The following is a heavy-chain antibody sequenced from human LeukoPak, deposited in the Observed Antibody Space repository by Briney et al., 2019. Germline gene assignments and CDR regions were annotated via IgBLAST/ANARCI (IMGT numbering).Heavy chain of an antibody. V-gene: IGHV3-74*01. J-gene: IGHJ4*02. Sequence: GGALRLSCAASGFTLSSYEMHWVRQAPGRGLVWVSRINSDGSRTGYADSVKGRFTIPRDNAKNTLYLQMNSLRAEDTAIYYCARELPREVTLDYWGQGTLVTVSS. CDR1: GFTLSSYE. D-gene: IGHD2-21*02. CDR3: ARELPREVTLDY. CDR2: INSDGSRT.